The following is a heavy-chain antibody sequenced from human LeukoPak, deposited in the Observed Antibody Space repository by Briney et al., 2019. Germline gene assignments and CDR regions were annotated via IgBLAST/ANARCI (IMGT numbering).Heavy chain of an antibody. CDR2: ISSSSSTI. CDR3: ARAIEVAVAGINWFDP. Sequence: GGSLRLSCAASGFTFSSYSMNWVRQAPGKGVEWLSYISSSSSTIYYADSVKGRFTISRDNAKNSLYLKMNSLRAEDTAVYYCARAIEVAVAGINWFDPWGQGTLVTVS. D-gene: IGHD6-19*01. CDR1: GFTFSSYS. V-gene: IGHV3-48*01. J-gene: IGHJ5*02.